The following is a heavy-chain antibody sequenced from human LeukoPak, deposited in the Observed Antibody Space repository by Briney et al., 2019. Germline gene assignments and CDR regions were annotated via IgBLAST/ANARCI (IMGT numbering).Heavy chain of an antibody. D-gene: IGHD2/OR15-2a*01. CDR1: GFTFDGYA. J-gene: IGHJ6*02. CDR3: ATCVFYHGMDV. Sequence: PGGSLRLSCVASGFTFDGYAMHWVRQAPGKGLEWVSLINADGGRTYYADSVNGRFTIPRDNSKNSLYLQMNSLRSEDSAVYYYATCVFYHGMDVWGQGTTVIVSS. V-gene: IGHV3-43*02. CDR2: INADGGRT.